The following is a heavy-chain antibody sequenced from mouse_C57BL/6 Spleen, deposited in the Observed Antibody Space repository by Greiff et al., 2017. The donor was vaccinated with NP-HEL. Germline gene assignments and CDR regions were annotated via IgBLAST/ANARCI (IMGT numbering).Heavy chain of an antibody. CDR2: IDPEDGDT. J-gene: IGHJ1*03. Sequence: EVQLQQSGAELVRPGASVKLSCTASGFNIKDYYMHWVKQRPEQGLEWIGRIDPEDGDTEYAPKFQGKATMTADTSSNTAYLQLSSLTSEDTAVYSCTPLITTARYFDVWGTGTTVTVSS. V-gene: IGHV14-1*01. CDR1: GFNIKDYY. D-gene: IGHD1-1*01. CDR3: TPLITTARYFDV.